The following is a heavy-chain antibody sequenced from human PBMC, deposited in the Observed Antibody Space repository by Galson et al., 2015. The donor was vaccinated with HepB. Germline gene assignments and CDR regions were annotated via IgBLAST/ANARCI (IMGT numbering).Heavy chain of an antibody. CDR2: SRSKIHGGTA. D-gene: IGHD2-21*01. V-gene: IGHV3-15*01. Sequence: SLRLSCAASAFAFANAWMNWVRQAPGKGLEWVGRSRSKIHGGTADYAAPVKGRFTISRDDSKSTLYLQMGSLRTEDTAMYYCTDHIWGQGTLVTVSS. CDR1: AFAFANAW. CDR3: TDHI. J-gene: IGHJ4*02.